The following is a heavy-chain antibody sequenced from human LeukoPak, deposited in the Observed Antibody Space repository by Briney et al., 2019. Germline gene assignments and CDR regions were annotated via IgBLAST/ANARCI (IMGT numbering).Heavy chain of an antibody. Sequence: GGPLRLSCAASGFTFSSYGMHWVRQAPPKGLEWVAVISYDGSNKYYADSVKGRFTISRDNSKNTLSLQMNSLRAEDTAVYYCAKEVWGYSYGTVLDYWGQGTLVTVSS. D-gene: IGHD5-18*01. CDR2: ISYDGSNK. J-gene: IGHJ4*02. CDR3: AKEVWGYSYGTVLDY. CDR1: GFTFSSYG. V-gene: IGHV3-30*18.